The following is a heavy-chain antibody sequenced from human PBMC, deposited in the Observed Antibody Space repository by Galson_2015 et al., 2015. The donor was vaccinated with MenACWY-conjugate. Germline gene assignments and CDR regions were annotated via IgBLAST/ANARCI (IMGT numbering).Heavy chain of an antibody. V-gene: IGHV6-1*01. Sequence: CAISGDSVSSNSAAWNWIRQSPSRGLEWLGRTYYRSKWYNDYAVSVKSRITINPDTSKSQFSLQLNSVTPEDTAVYYCARSGIAVAGTVSHYYYYMDVWGKGTTVTVSS. CDR2: TYYRSKWYN. CDR3: ARSGIAVAGTVSHYYYYMDV. D-gene: IGHD6-19*01. CDR1: GDSVSSNSAA. J-gene: IGHJ6*03.